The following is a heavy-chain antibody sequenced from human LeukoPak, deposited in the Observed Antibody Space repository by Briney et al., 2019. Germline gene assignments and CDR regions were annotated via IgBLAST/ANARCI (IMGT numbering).Heavy chain of an antibody. Sequence: GGSLRLSCAASGFSFSDHFVDWVHQAPGKGLEWVGRSRNKGRSYTTEYAASVEGRFIISRDDSHNLVHLQMNSLKAEDTAVYYCTRCVDISGYFYPFDDWGQGTLVTVSS. J-gene: IGHJ4*02. CDR2: SRNKGRSYTT. V-gene: IGHV3-72*01. CDR1: GFSFSDHF. CDR3: TRCVDISGYFYPFDD. D-gene: IGHD3-22*01.